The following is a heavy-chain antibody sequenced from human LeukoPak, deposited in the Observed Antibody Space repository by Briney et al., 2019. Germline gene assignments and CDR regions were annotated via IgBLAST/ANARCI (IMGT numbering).Heavy chain of an antibody. J-gene: IGHJ5*02. Sequence: GASVKVSCKASGYTFTGYYVHWARQAPGQGLEWMGWINPNSGGTNYAQKFQGRVTMTRDTSISTAYMELSRLRSDDTAVYYCARDLVYESSGYWFDPWGQGTLVTVSS. D-gene: IGHD3-22*01. CDR3: ARDLVYESSGYWFDP. CDR1: GYTFTGYY. V-gene: IGHV1-2*02. CDR2: INPNSGGT.